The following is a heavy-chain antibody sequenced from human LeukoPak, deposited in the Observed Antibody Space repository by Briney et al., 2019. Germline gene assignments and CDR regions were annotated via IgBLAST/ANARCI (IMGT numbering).Heavy chain of an antibody. J-gene: IGHJ4*02. Sequence: KPSETLSLTCAVSGGSFSDYYWNWIRQPPGKGLEWIGEINHSGSTNYNPSLKSRVTISVDTSKNQFSLKLSSVTAADTAVYYCARRSGWFRGYFDYWGQGTLVTVSS. CDR3: ARRSGWFRGYFDY. V-gene: IGHV4-34*01. CDR1: GGSFSDYY. D-gene: IGHD6-19*01. CDR2: INHSGST.